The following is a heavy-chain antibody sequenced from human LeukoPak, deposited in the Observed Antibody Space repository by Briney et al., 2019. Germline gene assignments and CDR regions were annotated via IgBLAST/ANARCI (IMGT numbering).Heavy chain of an antibody. CDR2: IYHSGST. Sequence: SQTLSLTCTVSGGSISGGGYYWSWIRQPPGKGLEWIGYIYHSGSTYYNPSLKSRVTISVDRSKNQFSLKLSSVTAADTAVYYCARDPLCCSSTSYWGQGTLVTVSS. CDR1: GGSISGGGYY. V-gene: IGHV4-30-2*01. CDR3: ARDPLCCSSTSY. D-gene: IGHD2-2*01. J-gene: IGHJ4*02.